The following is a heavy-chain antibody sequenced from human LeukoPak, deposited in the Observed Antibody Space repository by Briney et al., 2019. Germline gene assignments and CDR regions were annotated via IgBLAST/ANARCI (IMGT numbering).Heavy chain of an antibody. D-gene: IGHD2-2*01. J-gene: IGHJ2*01. CDR2: TYYRPKWYS. CDR3: ARNTMNWYLDV. Sequence: SQTLSLTCDISGDSVSTNSGAWNWIRQSPSRGLEWLGRTYYRPKWYSDVAESVKSRITISADTSKNQFSLQLDSVTPEDTAVYFCARNTMNWYLDVWGRGTLVTVSS. CDR1: GDSVSTNSGA. V-gene: IGHV6-1*01.